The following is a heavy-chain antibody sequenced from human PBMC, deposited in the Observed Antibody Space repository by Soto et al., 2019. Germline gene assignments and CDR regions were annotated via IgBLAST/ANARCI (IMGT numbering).Heavy chain of an antibody. CDR1: EGTFSSYA. J-gene: IGHJ5*02. Sequence: QVQLVQSGAEVKKPGSSVKVSCKASEGTFSSYAISWVRQAPGQGLEWMGGIIPIFGTATYAQTFQGRVPITADKSASTAYMGLRSVSSEDTAVYYCARDGPHSSSCVPPTWLDPWGQETLVTACS. D-gene: IGHD6-13*01. V-gene: IGHV1-69*06. CDR3: ARDGPHSSSCVPPTWLDP. CDR2: IIPIFGTA.